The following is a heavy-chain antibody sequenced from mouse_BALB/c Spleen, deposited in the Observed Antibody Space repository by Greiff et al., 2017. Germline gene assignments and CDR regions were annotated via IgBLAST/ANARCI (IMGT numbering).Heavy chain of an antibody. CDR1: GFSLTSYG. Sequence: VHLVESGPGLVQPSQSLSITCTVSGFSLTSYGVHWVRQSPGKGLEWLGVIWSGGSTDYNAAFISRLSISKDNSKSQVFFKMNSLQTDDTARYYGAREPFYWGQGTLVTVSA. J-gene: IGHJ3*01. CDR3: AREPFY. V-gene: IGHV2-2*01. CDR2: IWSGGST.